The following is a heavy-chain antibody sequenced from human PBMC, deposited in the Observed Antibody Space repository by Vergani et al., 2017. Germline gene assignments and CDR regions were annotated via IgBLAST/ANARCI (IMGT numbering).Heavy chain of an antibody. V-gene: IGHV3-33*01. D-gene: IGHD3-9*01. CDR1: GFTFSSYG. CDR2: IWYDGSNK. J-gene: IGHJ6*02. CDR3: AREFYDILTGPVGLSYGMDV. Sequence: QVQLVESGGGVVQPGRSLRLSCAASGFTFSSYGMHWVRQAPGKGLEWVAVIWYDGSNKYYADSVKGRFPISSANSKNTLYLQMNSLRAEDTAVYYCAREFYDILTGPVGLSYGMDVWGQGTTVTVSS.